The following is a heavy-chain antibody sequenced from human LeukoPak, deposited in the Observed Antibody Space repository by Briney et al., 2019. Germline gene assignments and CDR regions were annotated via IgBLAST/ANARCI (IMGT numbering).Heavy chain of an antibody. J-gene: IGHJ6*02. Sequence: PGGSLRLSCAASGFTFSSYWMSWVRQAPGKGLEWVANIKQDGSEKYYVDSVKGRFTISRDNAKNSLYLQMNSLRAEDTAVYYCARDSGYSYGPYYYGMDVWGQGTTVTVSS. D-gene: IGHD5-18*01. CDR3: ARDSGYSYGPYYYGMDV. CDR1: GFTFSSYW. CDR2: IKQDGSEK. V-gene: IGHV3-7*01.